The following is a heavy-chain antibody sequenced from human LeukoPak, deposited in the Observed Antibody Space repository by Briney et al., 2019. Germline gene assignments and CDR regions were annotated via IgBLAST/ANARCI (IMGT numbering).Heavy chain of an antibody. D-gene: IGHD3-22*01. CDR1: GGTFSSYA. CDR2: IIPIFGTA. CDR3: ASYYDRSGAPFYY. Sequence: SVKVSCKASGGTFSSYAISWVRQAPGQGLKWMGGIIPIFGTANYAQKFQGRVTITTDESTSTAYMELSSLRSEDTAVYYCASYYDRSGAPFYYRGQGTLVTVSS. J-gene: IGHJ4*02. V-gene: IGHV1-69*05.